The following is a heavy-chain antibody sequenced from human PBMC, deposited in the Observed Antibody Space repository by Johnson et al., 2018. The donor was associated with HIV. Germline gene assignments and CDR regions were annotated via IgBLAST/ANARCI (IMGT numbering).Heavy chain of an antibody. J-gene: IGHJ3*02. CDR3: ARDVTYRYCTITSCSDAFDI. CDR2: ISGSGDIS. D-gene: IGHD2-2*01. Sequence: VQLVESGGGLIQPGGSLRLSCAASGFTFNNYAMSWVRQAAGKGLEWVSVISGSGDISFYADSVKGRFTISRDNSKNTVYVKINSLRAEGTAVYYCARDVTYRYCTITSCSDAFDIWGQGTVVTFSS. CDR1: GFTFNNYA. V-gene: IGHV3-23*04.